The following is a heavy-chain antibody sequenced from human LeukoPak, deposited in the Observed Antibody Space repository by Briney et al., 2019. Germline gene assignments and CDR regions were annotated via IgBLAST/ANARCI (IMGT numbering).Heavy chain of an antibody. Sequence: GGSLRLSCAASGFSFSSYEMNWVRQAPGKGLEWLSYINGGGSTIYYADSVKGRLTISRDNAKNSLHLQMNSLRADDTAVYYCARYTSTWNVAFDIWGQGTMVTVSS. CDR3: ARYTSTWNVAFDI. CDR2: INGGGSTI. J-gene: IGHJ3*02. D-gene: IGHD6-13*01. CDR1: GFSFSSYE. V-gene: IGHV3-48*03.